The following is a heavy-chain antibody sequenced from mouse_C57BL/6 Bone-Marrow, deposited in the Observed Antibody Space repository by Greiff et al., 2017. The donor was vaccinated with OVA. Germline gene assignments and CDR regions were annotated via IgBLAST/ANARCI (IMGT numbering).Heavy chain of an antibody. CDR2: IDPSDSYT. J-gene: IGHJ2*01. D-gene: IGHD1-1*01. Sequence: QVQLQQSGAELVMPGASVKLSCKASGYTFTSYWMHWVKQRPGQGLEWIGEIDPSDSYTNYNQKFKGKFTLTVDKSSSTAYMQLSSLTSEDSAVYYCAREYYGSSLHFDYGGQGTTLTVSS. CDR3: AREYYGSSLHFDY. CDR1: GYTFTSYW. V-gene: IGHV1-69*01.